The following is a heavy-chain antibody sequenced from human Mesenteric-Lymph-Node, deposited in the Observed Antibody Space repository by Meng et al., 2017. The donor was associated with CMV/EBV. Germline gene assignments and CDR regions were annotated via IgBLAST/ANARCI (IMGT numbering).Heavy chain of an antibody. Sequence: ASVKVSCKASGYTFTSYAMHWVRQAPGQRLEWMGWSNAGNGNTKYSQEFQGRVTITRDTSASTVYMELSSLRSEDTAVYYCAREFPVRIVEGVYYYYGLDVWGQGTTVTVSS. V-gene: IGHV1-3*02. CDR1: GYTFTSYA. CDR3: AREFPVRIVEGVYYYYGLDV. D-gene: IGHD1-26*01. J-gene: IGHJ6*02. CDR2: SNAGNGNT.